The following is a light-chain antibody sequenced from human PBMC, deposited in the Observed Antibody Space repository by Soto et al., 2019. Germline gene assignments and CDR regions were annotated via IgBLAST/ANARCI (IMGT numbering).Light chain of an antibody. CDR2: KAS. Sequence: DIQMTQSPSTLSASVGDRVTITCRASQTISTWLAWYQAKPGTAPKLLIYKASNLGSGVPSRFSGSGSGTEFTLTITSLQPDDFATVYFQQYNTYWTFGQGTKVEIK. V-gene: IGKV1-5*03. J-gene: IGKJ1*01. CDR3: QQYNTYWT. CDR1: QTISTW.